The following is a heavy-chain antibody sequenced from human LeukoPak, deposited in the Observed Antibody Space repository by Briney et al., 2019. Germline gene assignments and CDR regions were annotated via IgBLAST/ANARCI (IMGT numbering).Heavy chain of an antibody. CDR3: ARDDYDYVWGSYRYYFDY. Sequence: SETLSLTCTVSGGSISSGSYYWSWIRQPAGKGLEWIGRIYTSGSTNYNPSLKSRVTISVDTSENQFSLKLSSVTAADTAVYYCARDDYDYVWGSYRYYFDYWGQGTLVTVSS. D-gene: IGHD3-16*02. V-gene: IGHV4-61*02. CDR1: GGSISSGSYY. J-gene: IGHJ4*02. CDR2: IYTSGST.